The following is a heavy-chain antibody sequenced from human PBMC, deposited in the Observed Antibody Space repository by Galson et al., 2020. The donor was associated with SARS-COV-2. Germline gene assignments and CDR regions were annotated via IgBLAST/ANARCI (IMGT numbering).Heavy chain of an antibody. CDR1: GFTFRMYA. J-gene: IGHJ4*01. V-gene: IGHV3-23*01. D-gene: IGHD3-3*01. CDR2: IGGSGEST. Sequence: GGSLRLSCAASGFTFRMYAMTWVRQAPGKGLEWVSCIGGSGESTYFTDSVKGRFSISREHSNNMLYLQMGGLRAEESAVYCCAKDDYNNNYEGLDKGGQGTLVIVSS. CDR3: AKDDYNNNYEGLDK.